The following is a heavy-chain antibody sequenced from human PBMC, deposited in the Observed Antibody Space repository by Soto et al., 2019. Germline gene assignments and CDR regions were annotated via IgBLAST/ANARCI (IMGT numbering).Heavy chain of an antibody. CDR3: ARSHCSGGSCQINDAFDI. Sequence: ASVKVSCKASGGTFSSYTISWVRQAPGQGLEWMGRIIPILGIANYAQKFQGRVTITADKSTSTAYMELSSLRSEDTAVYYCARSHCSGGSCQINDAFDIWGQGTMVTVSS. J-gene: IGHJ3*02. CDR1: GGTFSSYT. CDR2: IIPILGIA. D-gene: IGHD2-15*01. V-gene: IGHV1-69*02.